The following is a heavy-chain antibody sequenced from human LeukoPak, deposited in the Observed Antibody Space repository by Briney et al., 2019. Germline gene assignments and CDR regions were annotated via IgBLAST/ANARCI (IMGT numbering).Heavy chain of an antibody. CDR2: IHHSGST. J-gene: IGHJ5*02. D-gene: IGHD6-19*01. Sequence: PSETLSLTCTVSGYFISSGYYWGWIRQPPGKGLQWIGSIHHSGSTYYNPSLKSRVTISVDTSKNQFSLKLSSVTAADTAVYYCARQKYGAIAVAGTYWFDPWGQGTLVTVSS. V-gene: IGHV4-38-2*02. CDR1: GYFISSGYY. CDR3: ARQKYGAIAVAGTYWFDP.